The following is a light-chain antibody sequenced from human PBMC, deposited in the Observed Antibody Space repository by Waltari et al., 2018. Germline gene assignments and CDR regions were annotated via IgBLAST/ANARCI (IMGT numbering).Light chain of an antibody. V-gene: IGLV3-25*03. CDR1: VLPKQY. J-gene: IGLJ2*01. CDR2: KDT. CDR3: QSIDVDALT. Sequence: SFELTQPPSVSVSPGQTATITCSGDVLPKQYVYWYQQKPGQAPVLLIYKDTERPSGIPKRVSGSTAGTGTTVTLTIGGVQTEDEADYYCQSIDVDALTFGGGTKLTVL.